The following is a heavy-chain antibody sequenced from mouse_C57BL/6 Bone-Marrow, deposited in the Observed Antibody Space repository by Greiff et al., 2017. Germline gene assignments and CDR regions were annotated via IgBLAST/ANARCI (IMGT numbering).Heavy chain of an antibody. V-gene: IGHV1-4*01. J-gene: IGHJ4*01. Sequence: QVQLQQSGAELARPGASVKMSCKASGSPFPSYTMPWVKQRPGQGLEWIGYINPSSGYTKYNQKFKDKATLTADKSSSTAYMQLSSLTSEDSAVYYCARQGYYGRSLAMDYWGQGTSVTVSS. CDR1: GSPFPSYT. D-gene: IGHD1-1*01. CDR3: ARQGYYGRSLAMDY. CDR2: INPSSGYT.